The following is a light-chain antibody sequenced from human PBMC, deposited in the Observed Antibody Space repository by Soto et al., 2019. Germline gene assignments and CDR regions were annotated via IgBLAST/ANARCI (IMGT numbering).Light chain of an antibody. Sequence: DMQMTQSPSPLSASVGDRVTITCRASQSISSWLAWYQQKPGKAPKLLIYDASSLESGVPSRLSGSGSGTEFTLTIRSLQPDDFATYYCQQYNSYSLFGQGTKVDIK. J-gene: IGKJ1*01. V-gene: IGKV1-5*01. CDR1: QSISSW. CDR3: QQYNSYSL. CDR2: DAS.